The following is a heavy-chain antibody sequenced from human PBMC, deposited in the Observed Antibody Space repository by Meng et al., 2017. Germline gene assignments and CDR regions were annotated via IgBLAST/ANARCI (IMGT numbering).Heavy chain of an antibody. D-gene: IGHD6-19*01. CDR3: ERAGIAVAGPDY. CDR2: ISAYNGNT. CDR1: GYHFTSYG. V-gene: IGHV1-18*01. Sequence: VRWVEVGVWRRMGGVSVKVSWKASGYHFTSYGIGWVRQAHGQGIEWMGWISAYNGNTNYAQKIQGRVTMTTDTSTSTAYMGLRSLRSDDTAVYYCERAGIAVAGPDYWGQGNLVTVSS. J-gene: IGHJ4*02.